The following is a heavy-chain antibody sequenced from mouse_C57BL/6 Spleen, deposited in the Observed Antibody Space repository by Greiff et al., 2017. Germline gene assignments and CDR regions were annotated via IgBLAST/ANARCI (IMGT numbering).Heavy chain of an antibody. J-gene: IGHJ2*01. CDR2: IYPGDGDT. D-gene: IGHD2-4*01. CDR3: ARDYYDYLDY. V-gene: IGHV1-82*01. Sequence: QVQLQQSGPELVKPGASVKISCKASGYAFSSSWMNWVKQRPGQGLEWIGRIYPGDGDTNYNGKFKGKATLTADKSSSTAYMQLSSLTSEDSAVYFCARDYYDYLDYWGQGTTLTVSS. CDR1: GYAFSSSW.